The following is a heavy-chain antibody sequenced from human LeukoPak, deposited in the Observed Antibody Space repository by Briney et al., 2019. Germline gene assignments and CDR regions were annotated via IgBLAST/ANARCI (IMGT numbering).Heavy chain of an antibody. V-gene: IGHV3-15*01. CDR3: NTNRIIKGELPNYYYYYGMDV. J-gene: IGHJ6*04. D-gene: IGHD3-16*01. Sequence: PGGSLRLSCAASGLTFTNAWMSWVRQAPGKGLEWVGRIKTKTDGGTTDYAAPVKGRFIISRDDSKNTLYLQMNSLKTEDTAVYSWNTNRIIKGELPNYYYYYGMDVWGKGTTVTVSS. CDR2: IKTKTDGGTT. CDR1: GLTFTNAW.